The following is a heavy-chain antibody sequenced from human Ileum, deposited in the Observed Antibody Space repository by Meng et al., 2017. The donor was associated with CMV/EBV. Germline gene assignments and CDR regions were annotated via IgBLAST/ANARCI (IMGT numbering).Heavy chain of an antibody. CDR1: GVTLSDYT. D-gene: IGHD3-3*01. CDR2: IILLSRTT. V-gene: IGHV1-69*05. CDR3: ASPVYDFWSGYPPFDY. Sequence: QVCLVRSGAGVRKLGSSMKVSCKAPGVTLSDYTVSWVRQAPGQGLEWMGGIILLSRTTRSAQKFQDRVTITTDESASTVYLELRSLTSEDTATYYCASPVYDFWSGYPPFDYWGQGTLVTVSS. J-gene: IGHJ4*02.